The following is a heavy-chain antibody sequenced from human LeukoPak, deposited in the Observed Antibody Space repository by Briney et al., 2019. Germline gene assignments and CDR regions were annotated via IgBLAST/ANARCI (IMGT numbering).Heavy chain of an antibody. CDR2: INHSGST. CDR1: GGSFSGYY. J-gene: IGHJ6*02. Sequence: PSETLSLTCAVYGGSFSGYYWSWIRPPAGRGLEWIGEINHSGSTNYNPSLKSRVTISVDTSKNQFSLKLSSVTAADTAVYYCARAGKTGTYQRYYYYGMDVWGQGTTVTVSS. CDR3: ARAGKTGTYQRYYYYGMDV. D-gene: IGHD1-1*01. V-gene: IGHV4-34*01.